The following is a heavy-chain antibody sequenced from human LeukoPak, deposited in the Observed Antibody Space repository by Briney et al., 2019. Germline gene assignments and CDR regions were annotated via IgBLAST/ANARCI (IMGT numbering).Heavy chain of an antibody. V-gene: IGHV3-43D*03. CDR1: GFTFDDYA. D-gene: IGHD6-13*01. CDR2: ISWDGGST. J-gene: IGHJ4*02. Sequence: GGSLRLSCAASGFTFDDYAMHWVRQAPGKRLEWVSLISWDGGSTYYADSVKGRFTISRDNSKNSLFLQMNSLRAEDTALYFCAKDIRGSTSWYGLDYWGQGTLVTVSS. CDR3: AKDIRGSTSWYGLDY.